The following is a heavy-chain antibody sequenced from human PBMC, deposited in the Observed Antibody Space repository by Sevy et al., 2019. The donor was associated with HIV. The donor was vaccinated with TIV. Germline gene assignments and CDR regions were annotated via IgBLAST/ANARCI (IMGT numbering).Heavy chain of an antibody. CDR1: GFTFRTSG. CDR2: ISYDEAHK. J-gene: IGHJ4*02. V-gene: IGHV3-30*18. D-gene: IGHD3-10*01. Sequence: GGSLGLSCVTSGFTFRTSGMHWVRQSPGKGLEWVAIISYDEAHKNYADSVRGRFSISKDNSKNTLYLQMSSLKTEDTAVYYCAKDYSAGITFVRGAYRARGDYFDYWGQGTQVTVSS. CDR3: AKDYSAGITFVRGAYRARGDYFDY.